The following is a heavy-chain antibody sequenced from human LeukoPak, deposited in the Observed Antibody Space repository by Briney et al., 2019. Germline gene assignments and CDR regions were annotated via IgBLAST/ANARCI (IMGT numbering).Heavy chain of an antibody. CDR3: ARVSGSYSRLFDC. V-gene: IGHV3-66*02. J-gene: IGHJ4*02. D-gene: IGHD1-26*01. CDR1: GFTVSDNY. CDR2: IYNGGGT. Sequence: PGGSLRLSCAASGFTVSDNYMSWVRQAPGKGLEWVSVIYNGGGTYYADSVKCRFTISRDNSKNTLYLQMNSLRVEDTAVYYCARVSGSYSRLFDCWGQGTLVTVSS.